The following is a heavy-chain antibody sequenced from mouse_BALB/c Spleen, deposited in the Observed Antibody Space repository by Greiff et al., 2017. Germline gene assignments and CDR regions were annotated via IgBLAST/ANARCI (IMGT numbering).Heavy chain of an antibody. V-gene: IGHV1S127*01. J-gene: IGHJ4*01. D-gene: IGHD1-1*02. CDR2: IDPSDSET. CDR3: ARGGGNYAMDY. Sequence: VQLQQSGPQLVRPGASVKISCKASGYSFTSYWMHWVKQRPGQGLEWIGMIDPSDSETRLNQKFKDKATLTVDKSSSTAYMQLSSPTSEDSAVYYCARGGGNYAMDYWGQGTSVTVSS. CDR1: GYSFTSYW.